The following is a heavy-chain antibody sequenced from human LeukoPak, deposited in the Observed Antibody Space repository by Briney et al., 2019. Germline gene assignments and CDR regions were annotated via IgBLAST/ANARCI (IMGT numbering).Heavy chain of an antibody. CDR1: GFTFSSYA. V-gene: IGHV3-23*01. D-gene: IGHD6-19*01. Sequence: PEGSLRLSCAASGFTFSSYAMSWVRQAPGKGLEWVSAISGSGGSTYYADSVKGRFTISRDNSKNTLYLQMNSLRAEDTAVYYCAKDPHNSGWYDVEVDYWGQGTLVTVSS. CDR2: ISGSGGST. J-gene: IGHJ4*02. CDR3: AKDPHNSGWYDVEVDY.